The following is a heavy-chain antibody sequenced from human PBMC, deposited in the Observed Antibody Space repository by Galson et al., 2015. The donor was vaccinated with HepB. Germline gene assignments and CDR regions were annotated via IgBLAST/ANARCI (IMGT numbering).Heavy chain of an antibody. CDR2: IQQTGTT. J-gene: IGHJ5*02. Sequence: TLSLTCAVSGASMSRSGYSWSWLRQTPGKGLEWIGNIQQTGTTYHNPSLKSRVTISVDRSKNLFSLKLTFVTAAGTAVYYCARGGQSSKYNWNLPFDPWGQGTQVTVSS. CDR3: ARGGQSSKYNWNLPFDP. D-gene: IGHD1-20*01. V-gene: IGHV4-30-2*01. CDR1: GASMSRSGYS.